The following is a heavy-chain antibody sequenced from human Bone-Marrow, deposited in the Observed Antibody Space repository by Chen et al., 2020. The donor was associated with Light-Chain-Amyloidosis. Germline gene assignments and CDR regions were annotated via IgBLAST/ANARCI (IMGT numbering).Heavy chain of an antibody. CDR1: GFSLNTVGIG. V-gene: IGHV2-5*01. J-gene: IGHJ4*02. D-gene: IGHD4-17*01. CDR3: ASTVTSKLPVFEH. CDR2: IYWNDSQ. Sequence: QITLKESGPTLVKPTETLTLTCTFSGFSLNTVGIGVGWVRQPPGKALEWLTLIYWNDSQRYSPSLRNRITITKDASKNQVVLTMTDLDHVDTATYYCASTVTSKLPVFEHCGQGALVSVSS.